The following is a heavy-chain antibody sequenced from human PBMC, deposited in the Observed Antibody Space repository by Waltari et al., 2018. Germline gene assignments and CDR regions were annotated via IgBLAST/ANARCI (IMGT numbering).Heavy chain of an antibody. V-gene: IGHV4-34*01. CDR1: GGSFSGYY. J-gene: IGHJ5*02. CDR3: ARVGCSSTSCYNWFDP. CDR2: INHSGST. Sequence: QVQLQQWGAGLLKPSETLSLTCAVYGGSFSGYYWCWIRQPPGKGLEWIGEINHSGSTNYNPSLKSRVTISVDTSKNQFSLKLSSVTAADTAVYYCARVGCSSTSCYNWFDPWGQGTLVTVSS. D-gene: IGHD2-2*01.